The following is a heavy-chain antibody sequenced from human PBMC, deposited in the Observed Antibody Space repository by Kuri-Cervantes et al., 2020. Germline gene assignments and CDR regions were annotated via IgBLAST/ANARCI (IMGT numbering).Heavy chain of an antibody. V-gene: IGHV3-23*01. CDR1: GFTFSSYA. J-gene: IGHJ4*02. Sequence: GESLKISFAASGFTFSSYAMSWVRQAPGKGLEWVSAISGSGGSTYYADSVKGRFTISRDNSKNTLYLQMNSLRAEDTAVYYCAKGSTAAGPFDYWGQGTLVTVSS. D-gene: IGHD6-13*01. CDR2: ISGSGGST. CDR3: AKGSTAAGPFDY.